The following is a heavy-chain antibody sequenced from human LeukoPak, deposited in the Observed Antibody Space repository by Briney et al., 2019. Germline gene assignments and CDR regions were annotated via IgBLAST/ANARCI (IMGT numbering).Heavy chain of an antibody. D-gene: IGHD6-19*01. CDR1: GFTFGSYA. Sequence: GGSLRLSCEASGFTFGSYAMYWIRQAPGKGLEWVAGIFGSGGSAHYADSAKGRFTISRDNSKNTVYLQINSLRAEDTAVYYCGRTTTGYSSGQKPAWPVDYWGQGTLVTVSS. CDR2: IFGSGGSA. V-gene: IGHV3-23*01. CDR3: GRTTTGYSSGQKPAWPVDY. J-gene: IGHJ4*02.